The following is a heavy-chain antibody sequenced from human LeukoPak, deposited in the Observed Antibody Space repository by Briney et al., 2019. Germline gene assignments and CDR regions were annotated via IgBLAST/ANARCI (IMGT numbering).Heavy chain of an antibody. D-gene: IGHD3-10*01. CDR2: MNSDGSDA. CDR3: ARSEYSFDY. CDR1: GFTFRSYW. V-gene: IGHV3-74*01. J-gene: IGHJ4*01. Sequence: GRSLRLSCVVSGFTFRSYWMHWVRQVPGKGLVWVSRMNSDGSDATYADSVKGRFAISRDNAKNTLYLQMNSLRAEDTAVYYCARSEYSFDYWGDGTLVTVSS.